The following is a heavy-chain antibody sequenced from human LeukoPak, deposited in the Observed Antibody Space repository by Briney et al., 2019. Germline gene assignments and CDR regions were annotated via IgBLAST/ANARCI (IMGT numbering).Heavy chain of an antibody. CDR1: GYTFTSYY. D-gene: IGHD6-19*01. CDR2: INPSGGST. V-gene: IGHV1-46*01. Sequence: ASVKVSCKASGYTFTSYYMHWVRQAPGPGIEWMGIINPSGGSTTYAQKFQGRVTITTAESTSTAYMKLSRLRSAATAVYYCARSVAGLDYWGQGTLVTVSS. J-gene: IGHJ4*02. CDR3: ARSVAGLDY.